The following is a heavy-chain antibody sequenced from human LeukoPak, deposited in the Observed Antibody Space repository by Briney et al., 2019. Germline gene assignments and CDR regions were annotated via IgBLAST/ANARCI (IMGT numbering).Heavy chain of an antibody. CDR2: ISSSSSYI. Sequence: PGGSLRLSCAASGFTFSSYSMNWVRQAPGKGLEWVSSISSSSSYIYYADSVKGRFTISRDNAKNSLYLQMNSLRAEDTAVYYCARLSFGGISPGPWGQGTLVTVSS. CDR3: ARLSFGGISPGP. D-gene: IGHD3-10*01. V-gene: IGHV3-21*01. CDR1: GFTFSSYS. J-gene: IGHJ5*02.